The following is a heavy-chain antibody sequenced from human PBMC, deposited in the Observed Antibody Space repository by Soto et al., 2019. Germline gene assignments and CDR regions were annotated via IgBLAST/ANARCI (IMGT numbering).Heavy chain of an antibody. Sequence: ASVKVSCKASGYTFTSYDINWVRQATGQGLEWMGWMNPNSGNTGYAQKFQGRVTMTRNTSISTAYMELSSLRSEDTAVYYCARAMEWFHYYYYGMDVWGQGTKVTVSS. J-gene: IGHJ6*02. V-gene: IGHV1-8*01. CDR2: MNPNSGNT. D-gene: IGHD3-3*01. CDR3: ARAMEWFHYYYYGMDV. CDR1: GYTFTSYD.